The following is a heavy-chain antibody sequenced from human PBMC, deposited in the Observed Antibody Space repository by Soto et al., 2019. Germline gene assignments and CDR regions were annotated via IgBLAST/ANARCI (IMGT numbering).Heavy chain of an antibody. D-gene: IGHD2-15*01. V-gene: IGHV1-69*01. Sequence: QVQLAQSGAEVRKPGSSVKVSCRASGGSFSDFAFSWVRQAPGQGLEWMGGIILMFAATKYAQRFQDRVTITADASTKTVYLALSSLTSDDSAVYYCARGGIVAVPAALSSYDDYTNYRFDSWGQGTLVSVSS. J-gene: IGHJ4*02. CDR1: GGSFSDFA. CDR3: ARGGIVAVPAALSSYDDYTNYRFDS. CDR2: IILMFAAT.